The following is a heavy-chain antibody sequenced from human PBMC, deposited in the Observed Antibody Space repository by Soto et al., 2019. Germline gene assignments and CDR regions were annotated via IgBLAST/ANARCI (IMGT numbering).Heavy chain of an antibody. CDR3: ARDGVDTATGYYYGMDV. V-gene: IGHV1-18*01. CDR2: ISAYNGNT. D-gene: IGHD5-18*01. Sequence: QVQLVQSGAEVKKPGASVKVSCKASGYTFTSYGISWVRQAPGQGLEWMGWISAYNGNTNYAQKREGRVTMTTDTATSTAYMELRSLRSDDTAVYYCARDGVDTATGYYYGMDVWGQGTTVTVSS. CDR1: GYTFTSYG. J-gene: IGHJ6*02.